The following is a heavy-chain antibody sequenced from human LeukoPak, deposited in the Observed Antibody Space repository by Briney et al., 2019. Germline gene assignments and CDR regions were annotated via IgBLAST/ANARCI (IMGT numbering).Heavy chain of an antibody. D-gene: IGHD2-2*01. CDR3: ARSYCSSTSCSLDP. V-gene: IGHV3-13*01. CDR2: IGTAGDT. J-gene: IGHJ5*02. Sequence: GGSLRLSCAASGFTFSSYDMHWVRQATGKGLEWVSAIGTAGDTHYPGSVKGRSTISRENAKNSLYLQMNSLRAGDTAAYYCARSYCSSTSCSLDPWGQGTLVTVSS. CDR1: GFTFSSYD.